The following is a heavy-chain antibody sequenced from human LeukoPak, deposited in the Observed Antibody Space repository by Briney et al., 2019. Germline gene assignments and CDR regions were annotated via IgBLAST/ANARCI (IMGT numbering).Heavy chain of an antibody. D-gene: IGHD2-15*01. CDR1: GFTLSDYY. Sequence: GGSVRVSCAASGFTLSDYYMTWIRQDPGKGLEWVSYVTSGGNTIYYAGSVKGRFTISRDNAKNSLYLQMNSLRAEDTAVYYCAREDCSGGSCYSDRVDVWGQGTTVTVSS. CDR2: VTSGGNTI. V-gene: IGHV3-11*01. J-gene: IGHJ6*02. CDR3: AREDCSGGSCYSDRVDV.